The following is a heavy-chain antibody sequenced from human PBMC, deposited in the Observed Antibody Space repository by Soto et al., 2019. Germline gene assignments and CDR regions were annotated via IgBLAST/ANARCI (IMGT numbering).Heavy chain of an antibody. CDR1: GGTFSSYA. D-gene: IGHD1-26*01. V-gene: IGHV1-69*10. Sequence: ASVKVSCKASGGTFSSYAISWVRQAPGPGLEWMGGIIPILGIANYAQKFQGRVTITADKSTSTAYMELSSLRSEDTAVYYCARGPRGELPRANWFDPWGQGTLVTVSS. J-gene: IGHJ5*02. CDR2: IIPILGIA. CDR3: ARGPRGELPRANWFDP.